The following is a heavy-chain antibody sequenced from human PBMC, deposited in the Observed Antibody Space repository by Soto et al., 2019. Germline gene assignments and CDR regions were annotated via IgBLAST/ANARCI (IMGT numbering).Heavy chain of an antibody. CDR2: INHSGST. CDR3: ARGLDSVDDSSGYPLCYFDY. CDR1: GGSFSGYY. Sequence: PSETLSLTCAVYGGSFSGYYWSWIRQPPGKGLEWIGEINHSGSTNYNPSLKSRVTISVDTSKNQFSLKLSSVTAADTAVYYCARGLDSVDDSSGYPLCYFDYWGQGTLVTVSS. D-gene: IGHD3-22*01. V-gene: IGHV4-34*01. J-gene: IGHJ4*02.